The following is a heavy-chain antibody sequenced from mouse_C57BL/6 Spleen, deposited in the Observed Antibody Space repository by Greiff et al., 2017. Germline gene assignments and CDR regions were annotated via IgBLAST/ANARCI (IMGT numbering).Heavy chain of an antibody. V-gene: IGHV7-3*01. D-gene: IGHD1-1*01. CDR3: ARSLTTVAFDY. J-gene: IGHJ2*01. CDR2: IRNKANGYTT. Sequence: EVMLVESGGGLVQPGGSLSLSCAASGFTFTDYYMSWVRQPPGKALEWLGFIRNKANGYTTEYSASVKGRFTISRDNSQSILYLQMNALRAEDSATYYCARSLTTVAFDYWGQGTTLTVSS. CDR1: GFTFTDYY.